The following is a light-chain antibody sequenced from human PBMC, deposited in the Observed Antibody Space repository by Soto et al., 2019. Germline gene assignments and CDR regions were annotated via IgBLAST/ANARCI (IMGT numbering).Light chain of an antibody. V-gene: IGKV3-20*01. J-gene: IGKJ4*01. CDR1: QSISSSY. CDR3: EHYGSSIFS. Sequence: EIVLTQSPGTLCLSPGERATLSCRASQSISSSYLAWYQQKPGQAPRLLIYGASSRAAGIPDRSSGSGSGTDFTLTISRSEPEAVAEYHCEHYGSSIFSFGGGTAVEIK. CDR2: GAS.